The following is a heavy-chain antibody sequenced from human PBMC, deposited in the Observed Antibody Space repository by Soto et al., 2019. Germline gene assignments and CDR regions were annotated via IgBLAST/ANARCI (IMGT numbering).Heavy chain of an antibody. D-gene: IGHD3-10*01. CDR1: GFTFNNYA. Sequence: EVQLLETGGGLVQPGGSLRLSCAASGFTFNNYALSWVRQAPGKGLEWVSGISGSGGGAYNADRVKCRFTISRDNSKNTLYLQMNSLRAEDTAVYYCANSRGSGTYDNPFDAFDIWGQGTKVTVYS. CDR3: ANSRGSGTYDNPFDAFDI. V-gene: IGHV3-23*01. J-gene: IGHJ3*02. CDR2: ISGSGGGA.